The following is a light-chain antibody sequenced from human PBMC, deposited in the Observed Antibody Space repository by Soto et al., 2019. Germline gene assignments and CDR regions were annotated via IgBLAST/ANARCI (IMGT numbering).Light chain of an antibody. J-gene: IGLJ2*01. CDR1: RSNIGAGFD. Sequence: QLVLTQPPSVSGAPGQRVTISCTGTRSNIGAGFDVHWYQQLPGTAPKLLIYDNNNRPSGVPDRFSGSKSGTSASLAITGLQAEDEADYYCQSYDGSLSGPVVFGGGTLLTVL. V-gene: IGLV1-40*01. CDR2: DNN. CDR3: QSYDGSLSGPVV.